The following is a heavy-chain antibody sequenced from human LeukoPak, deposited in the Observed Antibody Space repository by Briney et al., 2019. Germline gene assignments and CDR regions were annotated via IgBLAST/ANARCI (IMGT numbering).Heavy chain of an antibody. Sequence: GGSLRRYGAASGFTISGYEMDWVPQGQGKGLEWVSYISSSGSTIYYADSVKGRFTISRDNAKNSLYLQMNSLRAEDTAVYYCSSGYDAYYFDYWGQGTLVTVSS. D-gene: IGHD5-12*01. J-gene: IGHJ4*02. V-gene: IGHV3-48*03. CDR3: SSGYDAYYFDY. CDR1: GFTISGYE. CDR2: ISSSGSTI.